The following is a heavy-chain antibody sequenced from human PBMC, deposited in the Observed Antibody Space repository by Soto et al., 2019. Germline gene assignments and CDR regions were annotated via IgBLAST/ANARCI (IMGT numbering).Heavy chain of an antibody. CDR3: ARDQPSSKGAGTDAFDI. Sequence: QVQLVESGGGVVQPGRSLRLSCAASGCTFSSYAMHWVRQAPGKGLEWVAVISYDGSNKYYADSVKGRFTISGDKSKNTLYLQMNSLRAEDTAVYYCARDQPSSKGAGTDAFDIWGQGTMVTVSS. V-gene: IGHV3-30-3*01. D-gene: IGHD6-13*01. CDR2: ISYDGSNK. CDR1: GCTFSSYA. J-gene: IGHJ3*02.